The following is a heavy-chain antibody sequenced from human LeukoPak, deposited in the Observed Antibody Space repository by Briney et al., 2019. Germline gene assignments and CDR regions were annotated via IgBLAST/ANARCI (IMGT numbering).Heavy chain of an antibody. V-gene: IGHV3-30*04. Sequence: GGSLRLSCAASGFTFSSYAMHWVRQAPGKGLEWVAVISYDGSNKYYADSVKGRFTISRDNSKNTLYLQMNSLRAEDTAVYYCAELGITMIGGVWGKGTAVTISS. D-gene: IGHD3-10*02. CDR3: AELGITMIGGV. CDR1: GFTFSSYA. CDR2: ISYDGSNK. J-gene: IGHJ6*04.